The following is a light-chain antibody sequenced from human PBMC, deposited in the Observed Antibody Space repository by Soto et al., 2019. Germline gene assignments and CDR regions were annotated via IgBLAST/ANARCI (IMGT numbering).Light chain of an antibody. J-gene: IGLJ1*01. CDR3: SSYTISDTPYV. Sequence: QSALTQPASASGSPGQSITISCTGTSSDVGDYKYVSWYQQHPDKAPKLIIFVNSNRPSGISHRFSASKSGNTASLTISGLQAEDDADYYCSSYTISDTPYVFGTGTKLTVL. V-gene: IGLV2-14*01. CDR2: VNS. CDR1: SSDVGDYKY.